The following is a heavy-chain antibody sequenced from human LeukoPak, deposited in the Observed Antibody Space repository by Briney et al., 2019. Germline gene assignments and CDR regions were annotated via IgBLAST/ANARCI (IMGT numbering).Heavy chain of an antibody. D-gene: IGHD3-10*01. Sequence: GGSLRLSCAASGFTFSSYWMHWVRQAPGKGLVWVSRINSDGSNTGYADSVKGRFTSSRDNAKDTLFLQKNSLRAEDTAVYYCVRGNYYGSGSSLEYWGQGTLVTVSS. CDR3: VRGNYYGSGSSLEY. J-gene: IGHJ4*02. CDR1: GFTFSSYW. V-gene: IGHV3-74*01. CDR2: INSDGSNT.